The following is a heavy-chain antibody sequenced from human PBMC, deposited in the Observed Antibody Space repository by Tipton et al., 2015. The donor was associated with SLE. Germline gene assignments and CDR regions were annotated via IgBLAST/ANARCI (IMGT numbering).Heavy chain of an antibody. CDR3: AKARGSYSYDMGV. CDR1: GFTFSSYV. V-gene: IGHV3-30*04. Sequence: SLRLSCAASGFTFSSYVMHWVRQAPGKGLEWVAVTSYDGSNKYHADSVKGRFTISRDNSKNTLYLQMNSLRAEDTAVYYCAKARGSYSYDMGVWGQGTTVTVSS. J-gene: IGHJ6*02. D-gene: IGHD3-16*01. CDR2: TSYDGSNK.